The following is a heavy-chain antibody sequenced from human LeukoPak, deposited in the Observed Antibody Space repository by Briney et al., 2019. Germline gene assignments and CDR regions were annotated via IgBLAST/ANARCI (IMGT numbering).Heavy chain of an antibody. V-gene: IGHV3-21*01. CDR2: ISSSSSYI. J-gene: IGHJ4*02. CDR1: GFTFSSYS. Sequence: GGSLRLSCAASGFTFSSYSMNWVRQAPGKGLEWVSSISSSSSYIYYADSVRGRFSISRDNAKNSLYLQMNSLRAEDTAVYYCARDTIFGVVIDWGQGTLVTVSS. CDR3: ARDTIFGVVID. D-gene: IGHD3-3*01.